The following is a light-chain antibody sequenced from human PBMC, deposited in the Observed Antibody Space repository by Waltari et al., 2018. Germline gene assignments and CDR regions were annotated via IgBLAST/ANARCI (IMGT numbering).Light chain of an antibody. J-gene: IGLJ1*01. CDR3: CSYTTSSTYF. V-gene: IGLV2-14*01. CDR2: AVS. CDR1: SSDVGGYNW. Sequence: QSALTQPASVSGSPGQSITISCTGTSSDVGGYNWVSWYQQHPGKAPKLMIYAVSNRPSGVSNRFSGSQSGNTPSLTISGIQAEDEADYYCCSYTTSSTYFFGTGTKVTVL.